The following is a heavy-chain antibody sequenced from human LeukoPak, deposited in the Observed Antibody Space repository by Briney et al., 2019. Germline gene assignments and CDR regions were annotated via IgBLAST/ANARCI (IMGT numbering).Heavy chain of an antibody. CDR1: GGSISSTNW. D-gene: IGHD3-10*01. CDR2: IYHSGST. J-gene: IGHJ3*02. Sequence: PSETLSLTCAVSGGSISSTNWWSWVRQPPGKGLEWIGEIYHSGSTNYNPSLKSRVTISVDNSKNQFSLKLSSVTAADTAVYYCARSDGYGLVGIWGQGTMVTVSS. V-gene: IGHV4-4*02. CDR3: ARSDGYGLVGI.